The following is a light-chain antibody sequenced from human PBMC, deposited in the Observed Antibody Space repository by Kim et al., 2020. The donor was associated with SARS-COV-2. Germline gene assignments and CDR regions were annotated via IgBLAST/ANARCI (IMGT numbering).Light chain of an antibody. V-gene: IGLV3-1*01. CDR1: KVGDKY. Sequence: SMTPGQTASITCSGDKVGDKYAGWYQQKPGQSPGLVIYQDSKRPSGIPERFSGSNSGNTATLTISGTQAMDEADYYCQAWDSSTAVFGTGTKVTVL. CDR3: QAWDSSTAV. J-gene: IGLJ1*01. CDR2: QDS.